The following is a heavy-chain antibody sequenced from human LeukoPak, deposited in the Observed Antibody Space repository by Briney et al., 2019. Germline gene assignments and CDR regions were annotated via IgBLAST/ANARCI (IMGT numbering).Heavy chain of an antibody. J-gene: IGHJ5*02. Sequence: SETLSLTCTVSGGSIRSSYYYWGWIRQPPGKGLEWIGSIYDSGSTYYNPSLKSRVTISVDTSKNQFSLKLNSVTAADTAVDYCARHYGPWGQGTLVTVSS. CDR1: GGSIRSSYYY. D-gene: IGHD3-10*01. V-gene: IGHV4-39*01. CDR2: IYDSGST. CDR3: ARHYGP.